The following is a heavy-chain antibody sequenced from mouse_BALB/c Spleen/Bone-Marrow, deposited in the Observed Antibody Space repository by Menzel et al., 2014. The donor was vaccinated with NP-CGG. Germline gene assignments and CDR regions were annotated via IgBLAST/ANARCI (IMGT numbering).Heavy chain of an antibody. CDR1: GFNIKDTY. Sequence: DVKLVESGAELVKPGASVKLSCTASGFNIKDTYMHWVKQRPEQGLEWIGRIDPANGNTKYDPKFQGKATITADTSSNTAYLRLSSLTSEDTAVYYCARPIFLWGQGTSVTVSS. V-gene: IGHV14-3*02. CDR2: IDPANGNT. CDR3: ARPIFL. J-gene: IGHJ4*01.